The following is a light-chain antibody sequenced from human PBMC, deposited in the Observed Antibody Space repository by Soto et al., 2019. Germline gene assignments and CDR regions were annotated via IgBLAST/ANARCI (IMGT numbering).Light chain of an antibody. J-gene: IGKJ5*01. Sequence: EVVLTQSPVTLSLSPGERATLSCRASQSFRGLLAWYRPKPGQAPRFLIYDAYNRATGIPPRFSGSGSGTYFTLTISSVEPEDAAFYDCQQRTMWTITFGQGTLLEIK. CDR1: QSFRGL. CDR3: QQRTMWTIT. CDR2: DAY. V-gene: IGKV3-11*01.